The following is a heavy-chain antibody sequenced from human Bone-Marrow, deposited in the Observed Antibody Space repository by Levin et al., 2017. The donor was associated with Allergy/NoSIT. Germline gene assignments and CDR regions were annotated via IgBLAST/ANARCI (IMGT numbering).Heavy chain of an antibody. Sequence: SQTLSLTCTVSGGSIRNYYWNWIRQSPGKGLEWIGYISHRGSTNYNPSLKSRVTISLDTSKNQFSLTLNSVTAADTATYFCARSGDEFNWFDPWGQGTLVTVSS. CDR1: GGSIRNYY. D-gene: IGHD1-26*01. V-gene: IGHV4-59*01. J-gene: IGHJ5*02. CDR2: ISHRGST. CDR3: ARSGDEFNWFDP.